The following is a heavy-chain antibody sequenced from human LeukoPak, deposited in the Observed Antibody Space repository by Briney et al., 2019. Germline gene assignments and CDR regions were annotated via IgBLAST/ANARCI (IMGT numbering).Heavy chain of an antibody. Sequence: GRSLRLSCAASGFTFDDYAMHWVRQAPGKGLEWVSGISWNSGSIGYADSVKGRFTISRDNAKNSLYLQMNSLRAEDTALYYCAKDRNGYYYYGMDVWGQGTTVTVSS. V-gene: IGHV3-9*01. CDR3: AKDRNGYYYYGMDV. D-gene: IGHD2-8*01. J-gene: IGHJ6*02. CDR1: GFTFDDYA. CDR2: ISWNSGSI.